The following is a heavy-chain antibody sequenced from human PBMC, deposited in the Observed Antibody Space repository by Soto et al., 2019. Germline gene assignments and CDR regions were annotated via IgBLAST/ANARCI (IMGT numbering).Heavy chain of an antibody. CDR2: IYYSGST. D-gene: IGHD3-22*01. CDR3: ARVEGYYDSSGSADFDY. Sequence: SETLSLTCTVSGGSVSSGSYYWSWIRQPPGKGLEWIGYIYYSGSTNYNPSLKSRVTISVDTSKNQFSLKLSSVTAADTAVYYCARVEGYYDSSGSADFDYWGQGTLVTVSS. V-gene: IGHV4-61*01. CDR1: GGSVSSGSYY. J-gene: IGHJ4*02.